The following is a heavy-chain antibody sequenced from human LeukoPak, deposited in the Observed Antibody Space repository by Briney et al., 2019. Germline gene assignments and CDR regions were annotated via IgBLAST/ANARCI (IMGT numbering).Heavy chain of an antibody. J-gene: IGHJ4*02. CDR2: TYYRSKWYN. D-gene: IGHD1-26*01. CDR1: ADSVSSNSAT. Sequence: LSLTFAISADSVSSNSATWNWIRQSPSRGLEWLGRTYYRSKWYNGYAVSVKSRITINPDTSKNQFSLQLNSVTPEDTAVYYCARATLGGGGYYVDFDYWGQGTLVTVSS. V-gene: IGHV6-1*01. CDR3: ARATLGGGGYYVDFDY.